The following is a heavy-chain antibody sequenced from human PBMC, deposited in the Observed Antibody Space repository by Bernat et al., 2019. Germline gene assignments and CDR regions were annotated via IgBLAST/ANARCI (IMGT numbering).Heavy chain of an antibody. CDR3: ARGPWSGYKRTYYYCYGMDV. Sequence: QVQLQQWGAGLLKPSETLSLTCAVYGGSFSGYYWSWIRQPPGKGLEWIGEINHSGSTNYNPSLKSRVTISVDTSKNQFSLKLSSVTAADTAVYYCARGPWSGYKRTYYYCYGMDVWGQGTTVTVSS. V-gene: IGHV4-34*01. D-gene: IGHD3-3*01. CDR2: INHSGST. J-gene: IGHJ6*02. CDR1: GGSFSGYY.